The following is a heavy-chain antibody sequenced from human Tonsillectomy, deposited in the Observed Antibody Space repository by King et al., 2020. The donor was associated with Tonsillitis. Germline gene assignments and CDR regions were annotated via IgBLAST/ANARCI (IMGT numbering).Heavy chain of an antibody. V-gene: IGHV4-34*01. CDR1: GGSFSAYY. CDR3: ARQPWGWFDS. D-gene: IGHD3-16*01. CDR2: ITHSGST. J-gene: IGHJ5*01. Sequence: VQLQQWGAGLLKPSETLSLTCAVYGGSFSAYYWSWIRQPPGKGLEWIGEITHSGSTNYNPSLKSRVTISVDTSKNQFSLKLSSVTAADTAVYYCARQPWGWFDSWGQGTLVTVSS.